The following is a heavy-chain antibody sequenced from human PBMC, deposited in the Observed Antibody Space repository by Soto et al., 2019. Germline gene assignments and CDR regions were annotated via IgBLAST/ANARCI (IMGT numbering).Heavy chain of an antibody. V-gene: IGHV4-4*02. CDR1: GGSISSSNL. CDR2: IYHSGST. D-gene: IGHD6-19*01. J-gene: IGHJ4*02. Sequence: PSETLYLTCAVSGGSISSSNLWSWVRQPPGKGLEWIGEIYHSGSTNYNPSLKSRVTISVDRSKNQFSLKLSSVTAADTAVYYCARAGDSSGPVALGYWGQGTLVTVSS. CDR3: ARAGDSSGPVALGY.